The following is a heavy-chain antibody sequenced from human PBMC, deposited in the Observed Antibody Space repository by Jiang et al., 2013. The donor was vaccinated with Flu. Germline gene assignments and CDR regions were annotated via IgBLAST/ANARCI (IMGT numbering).Heavy chain of an antibody. J-gene: IGHJ5*02. CDR2: IYYSGST. V-gene: IGHV4-31*03. D-gene: IGHD2-15*01. CDR1: GGSISSGGYY. Sequence: GPGLVKPSQTLSLTCTVSGGSISSGGYYWSWIRQHPGKGLEWIGYIYYSGSTYYNPSLKSRVTISVDTSKNQFSLKLSSVTAADTAVYYCARRGVVTVEGYNWFDPWGQGTLVTVSS. CDR3: ARRGVVTVEGYNWFDP.